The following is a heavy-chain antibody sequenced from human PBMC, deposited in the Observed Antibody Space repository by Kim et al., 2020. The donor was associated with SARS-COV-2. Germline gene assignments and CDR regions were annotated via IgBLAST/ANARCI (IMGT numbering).Heavy chain of an antibody. D-gene: IGHD3-9*01. CDR3: ARGFNTDWLSNWFDP. Sequence: SETLSLTCTVSGGSISSGGYYWSWIRQHPGKGLEWIGYIYYSGSTYYNPSLKSRVTISVDTSKNQFSLKLSSVTAADTAVYYCARGFNTDWLSNWFDPWGQGTLVTVSS. V-gene: IGHV4-31*03. J-gene: IGHJ5*02. CDR2: IYYSGST. CDR1: GGSISSGGYY.